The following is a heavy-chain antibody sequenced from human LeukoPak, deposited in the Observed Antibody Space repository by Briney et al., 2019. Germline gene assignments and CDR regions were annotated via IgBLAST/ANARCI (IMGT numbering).Heavy chain of an antibody. Sequence: GGSLRLSCAAFGFTFSDYYMTWIRQAPGKGLECVSYIDNSGTTIYQADSVKGRFTISRDNAKNSLYLQMDSLRAEDTAVYYCATYRRAVYHGSGTYFFNYWGQGTLVTVSS. D-gene: IGHD3-10*01. CDR1: GFTFSDYY. CDR3: ATYRRAVYHGSGTYFFNY. CDR2: IDNSGTTI. V-gene: IGHV3-11*01. J-gene: IGHJ4*02.